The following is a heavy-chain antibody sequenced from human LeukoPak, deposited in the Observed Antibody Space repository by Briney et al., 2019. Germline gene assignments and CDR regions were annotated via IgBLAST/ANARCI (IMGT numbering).Heavy chain of an antibody. CDR3: ARDTALVTADPYFDY. Sequence: SETLSLTRTVSGGSISGYYWSWIRQPPGKGLEWIGYIYDSGNTNNNPSLKSRVTISVDTSKNQFSLRLSSVTAADTAVYYCARDTALVTADPYFDYWGQGTLVTVSS. CDR1: GGSISGYY. D-gene: IGHD5-18*01. J-gene: IGHJ4*02. CDR2: IYDSGNT. V-gene: IGHV4-59*01.